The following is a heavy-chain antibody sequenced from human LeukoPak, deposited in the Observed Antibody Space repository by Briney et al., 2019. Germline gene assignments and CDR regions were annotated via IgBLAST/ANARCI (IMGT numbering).Heavy chain of an antibody. CDR2: INQDGSKK. D-gene: IGHD3-16*01. CDR1: GFTFSNYW. Sequence: GRSLRLSCEASGFTFSNYWIDWVRQAPGKGLEWVAKINQDGSKKYYVESVKGRFTISRDSTKNSVYPQMNSLRAEDTAVYYCSRGGTITWAEDCWGQGTLVTVSS. J-gene: IGHJ4*02. CDR3: SRGGTITWAEDC. V-gene: IGHV3-7*05.